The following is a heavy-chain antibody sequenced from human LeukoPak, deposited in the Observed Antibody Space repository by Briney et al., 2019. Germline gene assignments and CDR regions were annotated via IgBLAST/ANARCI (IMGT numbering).Heavy chain of an antibody. CDR3: AKAVAFLGYCSGGSLCGMDV. D-gene: IGHD2-15*01. CDR1: GFPFSTYA. CDR2: ISGSGDNGDNT. J-gene: IGHJ6*02. Sequence: GGSLRLSCAASGFPFSTYAMSWVRQAPGKGLEWVSAISGSGDNGDNTYYADSVRGRFTTSRDNSKNTLHLQMNSLRAEDAAVYYCAKAVAFLGYCSGGSLCGMDVWGQGTTVTVSS. V-gene: IGHV3-23*01.